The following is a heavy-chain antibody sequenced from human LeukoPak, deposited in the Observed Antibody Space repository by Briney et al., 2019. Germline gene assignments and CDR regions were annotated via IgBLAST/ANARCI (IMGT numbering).Heavy chain of an antibody. CDR2: ISSSSTYI. J-gene: IGHJ3*02. V-gene: IGHV3-21*01. CDR3: ARAVYGFDAFDI. D-gene: IGHD4-17*01. Sequence: GGSLRLSCAASGFTLSRNTMNWVRQAPGKGLEWVSSISSSSTYIYFADSVKGRFTISRDNAKNSLYLQMNSLRAEDTAVYYCARAVYGFDAFDIWGQGTMVTVSS. CDR1: GFTLSRNT.